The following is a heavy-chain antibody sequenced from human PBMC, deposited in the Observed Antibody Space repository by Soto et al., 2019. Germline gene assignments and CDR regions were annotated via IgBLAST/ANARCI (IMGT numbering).Heavy chain of an antibody. J-gene: IGHJ3*02. CDR2: INSDGSST. V-gene: IGHV3-74*01. D-gene: IGHD3-16*01. Sequence: GGSLRLSCASSGFTFSSYWMHLVRQAPGKGLVWVSRINSDGSSTSYADSVKGRFTISRDNAKNTLYLQMNSLRAEDTAVYYCARLGLGKVYAFDIWGQGTMVTVSS. CDR1: GFTFSSYW. CDR3: ARLGLGKVYAFDI.